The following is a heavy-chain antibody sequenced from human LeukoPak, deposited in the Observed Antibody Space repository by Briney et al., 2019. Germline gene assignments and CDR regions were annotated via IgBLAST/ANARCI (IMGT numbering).Heavy chain of an antibody. CDR2: INHNGNVN. J-gene: IGHJ6*01. CDR3: ARGGGLDV. V-gene: IGHV3-7*03. Sequence: GGALRLSCAASGFTFSSYRINWARRAPGKVLEWVASINHNGNVNYYVDSVNGRFTISRDNAKNSLYLQMSNLRAEHTAVYFCARGGGLDVWGEGATVTVSS. CDR1: GFTFSSYR. D-gene: IGHD3-16*01.